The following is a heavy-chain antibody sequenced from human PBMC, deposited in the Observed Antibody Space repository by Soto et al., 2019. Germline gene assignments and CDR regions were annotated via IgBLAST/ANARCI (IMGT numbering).Heavy chain of an antibody. CDR3: FGLAS. CDR1: GFTFSSYW. Sequence: ELQLVESGGGLVQPGGSLRLSCAASGFTFSSYWMNWVRQAPGKGLEWVADINPDGSEKYYVDSVKGRFTISRDNAKNSLYLKINSRRAEATAVYYCFGLASWGQEPLVPVSS. D-gene: IGHD3-3*01. V-gene: IGHV3-7*01. J-gene: IGHJ5*02. CDR2: INPDGSEK.